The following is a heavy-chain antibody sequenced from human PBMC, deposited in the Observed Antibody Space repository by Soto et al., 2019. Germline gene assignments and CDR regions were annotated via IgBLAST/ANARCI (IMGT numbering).Heavy chain of an antibody. J-gene: IGHJ4*02. D-gene: IGHD3-10*01. Sequence: QVQLVESGGGVVQPGMSLRLSCAASGFTFSNYGMHWVRQAPGKGLEWVAVIWYDGSNKYYADSVKGRFTISRDNSKNTLYLQMNTLRAEDTAVYYCARHKGGDTYYFDYWGQGTLVTVSS. CDR3: ARHKGGDTYYFDY. CDR2: IWYDGSNK. V-gene: IGHV3-33*01. CDR1: GFTFSNYG.